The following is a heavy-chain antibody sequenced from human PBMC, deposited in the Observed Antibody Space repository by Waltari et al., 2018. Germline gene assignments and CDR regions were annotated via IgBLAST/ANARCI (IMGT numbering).Heavy chain of an antibody. V-gene: IGHV1-3*03. CDR1: GGTFSSYA. CDR2: INAGNGNT. CDR3: ARAPWGLDWGGFDP. D-gene: IGHD7-27*01. J-gene: IGHJ5*02. Sequence: QVQLVQSGAEVKKPGSSVKVSCKASGGTFSSYAISWVRQAPGQGLEWMGGINAGNGNTKYSEEFQGRVTITRDTSASTAYMELSSLRSEDMAVYYCARAPWGLDWGGFDPWGQGTLVTVSS.